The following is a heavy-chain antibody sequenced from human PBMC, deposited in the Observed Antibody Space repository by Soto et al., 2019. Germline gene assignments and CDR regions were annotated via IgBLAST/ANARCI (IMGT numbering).Heavy chain of an antibody. CDR3: ARDRGGLDY. CDR2: FYTSGST. D-gene: IGHD3-10*01. Sequence: SETLSLTCTVSGGSISSYYWSWIRQPAGKGPEWIGRFYTSGSTIYNPSLKSRVTMSVDTSNNQFSLKLTSVTPADTAVYYCARDRGGLDYWGQGTLVTVSS. V-gene: IGHV4-4*07. J-gene: IGHJ4*02. CDR1: GGSISSYY.